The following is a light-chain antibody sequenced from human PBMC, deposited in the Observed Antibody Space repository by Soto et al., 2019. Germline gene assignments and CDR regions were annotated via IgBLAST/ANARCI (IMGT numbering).Light chain of an antibody. J-gene: IGKJ5*01. CDR2: GAS. CDR3: QQYGSSLIT. Sequence: EIVLTQSPGTLSLSPGERATLSCRASQSVTSSYLAWYQQKPGQAPGLLIYGASSRATGIPDRFRGSGSGTDFSLTISRLEPEDLAVYYCQQYGSSLITFGQGTRLEIK. V-gene: IGKV3-20*01. CDR1: QSVTSSY.